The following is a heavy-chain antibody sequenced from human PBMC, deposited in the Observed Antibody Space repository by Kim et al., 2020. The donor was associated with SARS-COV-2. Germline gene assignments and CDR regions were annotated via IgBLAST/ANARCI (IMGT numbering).Heavy chain of an antibody. D-gene: IGHD6-6*01. CDR1: GYTFTSYY. CDR3: ARVPSGYDSSSPGDY. J-gene: IGHJ4*02. V-gene: IGHV1-46*01. Sequence: ASVKVSCKASGYTFTSYYMHWVRQAPGQGLDWMGIINPSGGSTSYAQKFQGRVTMTRDTSTSTVYMELSSLRSEDTAVYYCARVPSGYDSSSPGDYWGQGTLVTVSS. CDR2: INPSGGST.